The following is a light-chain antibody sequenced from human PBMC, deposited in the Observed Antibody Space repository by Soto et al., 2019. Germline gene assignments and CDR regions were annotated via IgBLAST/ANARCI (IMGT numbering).Light chain of an antibody. V-gene: IGKV1-16*02. Sequence: DIQMTQSPSSLSASVGDRITITCRASQDITTSVVWFQLKPGKGHKSLIYAASRLLSGVPSKFSGSGSGTDFTLTISSLQPEDFATYYCQQYKDYPLTFGGGTRVEIK. J-gene: IGKJ4*01. CDR2: AAS. CDR3: QQYKDYPLT. CDR1: QDITTS.